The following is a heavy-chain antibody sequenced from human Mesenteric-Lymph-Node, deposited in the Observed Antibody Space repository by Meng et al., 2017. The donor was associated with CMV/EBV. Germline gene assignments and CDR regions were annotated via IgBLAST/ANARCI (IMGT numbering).Heavy chain of an antibody. V-gene: IGHV1-18*01. D-gene: IGHD3-10*01. CDR2: ISGYNARI. Sequence: KASGYTVINYGISWVRQAPGQGLEWMGWISGYNARIDYAQKFQGRVTMTRDTSTSSVYMELRSLRSDDTALYYCARDEYGSGSPIDYWGQGTLVTVSS. J-gene: IGHJ4*02. CDR1: GYTVINYG. CDR3: ARDEYGSGSPIDY.